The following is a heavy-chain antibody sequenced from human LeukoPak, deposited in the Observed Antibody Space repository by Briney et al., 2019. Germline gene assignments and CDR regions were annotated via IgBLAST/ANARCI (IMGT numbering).Heavy chain of an antibody. D-gene: IGHD2-21*02. J-gene: IGHJ5*02. CDR3: ARAHIVVVTASEYNWFDP. Sequence: VASVKVSCKASGYTFTSYGISWVRQAPGQGLEWMGWISAYNGNTNYAQKLQGRVTMTTDTSTSTAYMELRSLRSDDTAVYYCARAHIVVVTASEYNWFDPWGQGTLVTVSS. V-gene: IGHV1-18*01. CDR1: GYTFTSYG. CDR2: ISAYNGNT.